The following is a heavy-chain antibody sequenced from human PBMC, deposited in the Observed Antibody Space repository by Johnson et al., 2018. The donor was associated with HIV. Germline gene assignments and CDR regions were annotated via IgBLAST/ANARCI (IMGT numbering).Heavy chain of an antibody. CDR2: ISYDGSNK. D-gene: IGHD3-3*01. V-gene: IGHV3-30*04. CDR1: GFTFISYA. J-gene: IGHJ3*02. CDR3: ARGGRWGWRGNDAFDI. Sequence: QVQLVESGGGVLQPGRALRLSCAASGFTFISYAMPWVRQAPGKGLEWVAVISYDGSNKYYADSVKGRFTFSRDHSKNTLYLQMNSLRAEDTAVYYCARGGRWGWRGNDAFDIWGQGTMVTVSS.